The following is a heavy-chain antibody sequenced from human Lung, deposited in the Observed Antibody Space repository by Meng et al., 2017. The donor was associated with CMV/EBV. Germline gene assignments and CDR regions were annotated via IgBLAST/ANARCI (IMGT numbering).Heavy chain of an antibody. CDR1: GFTFSSYS. Sequence: SXAASGFTFSSYSMNWVRQAPGKGLEWVSSISSSSSYIYYADSVKGRFTISRDNAKNSLYLQMNSLRADDTAVYYCARENYRQYYYYGMDVWGQGXTVTVSS. CDR3: ARENYRQYYYYGMDV. J-gene: IGHJ6*02. D-gene: IGHD1-7*01. CDR2: ISSSSSYI. V-gene: IGHV3-21*01.